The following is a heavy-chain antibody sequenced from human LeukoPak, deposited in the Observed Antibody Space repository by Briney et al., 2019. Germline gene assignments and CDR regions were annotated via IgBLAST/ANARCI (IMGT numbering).Heavy chain of an antibody. D-gene: IGHD3-3*01. Sequence: SETLSLTCAVYGGTFSGYYRSWIRQPPGKGLEWIGEINHSGNTNYNPSLKSRVTISVDTSKNQFSLKLSSVTAADTAVYYCARGRVTYYDFWSGPLVGVWGKGTTVTVSS. CDR2: INHSGNT. CDR3: ARGRVTYYDFWSGPLVGV. CDR1: GGTFSGYY. J-gene: IGHJ6*04. V-gene: IGHV4-34*01.